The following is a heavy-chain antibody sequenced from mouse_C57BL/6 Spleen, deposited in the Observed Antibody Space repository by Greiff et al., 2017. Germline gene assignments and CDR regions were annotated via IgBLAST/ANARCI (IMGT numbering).Heavy chain of an antibody. Sequence: VQLQQPGAELVRPGSSVKLSCKASGYTFTSYWMDWVKQRPGQGLEWIGNIYPSDSETHYNQKFKDKATLTVDKSSSTAYMQLSSLTSEDSAVYYCARSVYYYGSSYVGYAMDDWGKGTSVTVSS. D-gene: IGHD1-1*01. V-gene: IGHV1-61*01. CDR3: ARSVYYYGSSYVGYAMDD. CDR1: GYTFTSYW. CDR2: IYPSDSET. J-gene: IGHJ4*01.